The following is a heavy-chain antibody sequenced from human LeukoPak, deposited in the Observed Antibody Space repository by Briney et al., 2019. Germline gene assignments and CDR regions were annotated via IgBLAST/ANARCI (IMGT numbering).Heavy chain of an antibody. V-gene: IGHV4-59*08. D-gene: IGHD6-19*01. CDR2: IHDSGST. Sequence: SETLSLTCTVSGGTISSYYRNWIRQPPGKGLEWIGYIHDSGSTKYNPSLKSRVTISVETSKNQFSLKLSSVTAADTAVYYCARWYYSGCAFDYWGQGTLVTGSS. CDR3: ARWYYSGCAFDY. CDR1: GGTISSYY. J-gene: IGHJ4*02.